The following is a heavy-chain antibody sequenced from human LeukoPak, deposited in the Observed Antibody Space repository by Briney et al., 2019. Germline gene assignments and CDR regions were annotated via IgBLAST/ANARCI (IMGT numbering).Heavy chain of an antibody. J-gene: IGHJ4*02. D-gene: IGHD4-17*01. CDR1: GGSFSGYY. V-gene: IGHV4-34*01. CDR2: IYYSGST. Sequence: SETLSLTCAVYGGSFSGYYWSWIRQPPGKGLEWIGSIYYSGSTYYNPSLKSRVTISVDTSKNQFSLKLSSVTAADTAVYYCASYGDYLEWGQGTLVTVSS. CDR3: ASYGDYLE.